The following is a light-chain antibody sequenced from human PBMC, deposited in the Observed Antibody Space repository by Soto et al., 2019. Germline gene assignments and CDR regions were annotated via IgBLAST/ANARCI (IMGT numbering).Light chain of an antibody. Sequence: QSALTQPASVSGSPGESITISCTGTSSDVGTYNLVTWYQQHPGRVPKLILYEGNKRPSGVSSRFSASKSGNTASLTISGAQAEDEADYFCCSYAPSRTLLFGGGTQLTV. CDR1: SSDVGTYNL. CDR2: EGN. J-gene: IGLJ2*01. V-gene: IGLV2-23*01. CDR3: CSYAPSRTLL.